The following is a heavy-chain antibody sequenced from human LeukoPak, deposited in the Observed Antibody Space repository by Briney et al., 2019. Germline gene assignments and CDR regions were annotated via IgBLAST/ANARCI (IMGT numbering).Heavy chain of an antibody. CDR1: GGSINSNSYY. J-gene: IGHJ2*01. CDR3: ARGRRTAGYTRYFDL. D-gene: IGHD5-18*01. Sequence: SETLSLTCTVSGGSINSNSYYWGWIRQPPGKGLEWIGSIYYSGSTYYNPSLKSRVTISVDTSKNQFSLKLSSVTAADTAVYYCARGRRTAGYTRYFDLWGRGTLVTVSS. V-gene: IGHV4-39*01. CDR2: IYYSGST.